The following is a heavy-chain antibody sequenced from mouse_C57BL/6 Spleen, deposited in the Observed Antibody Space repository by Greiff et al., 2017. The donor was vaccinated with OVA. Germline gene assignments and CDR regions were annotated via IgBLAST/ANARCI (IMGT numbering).Heavy chain of an antibody. CDR3: AVYGSSSAWFAY. D-gene: IGHD1-1*01. J-gene: IGHJ3*01. CDR2: INYDGSST. V-gene: IGHV5-16*01. CDR1: GFTFSDYY. Sequence: EVNVVESEGGLVQPGSSMKLSCTASGFTFSDYYMAWVRQVPEKGLEWVANINYDGSSTYYLDSLKSRFIISRDNAKNILYLQMSSLKSEDTATYYCAVYGSSSAWFAYWGQGTLVTVSA.